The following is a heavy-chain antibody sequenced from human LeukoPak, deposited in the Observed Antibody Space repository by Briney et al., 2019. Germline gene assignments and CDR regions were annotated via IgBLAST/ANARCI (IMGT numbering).Heavy chain of an antibody. CDR3: ARRNRWELLDF. CDR2: IHYSGNT. J-gene: IGHJ4*02. CDR1: GDSVRTNNYY. Sequence: SETLSLTCTVSGDSVRTNNYYWSWIRQPPGEGLEWIGYIHYSGNTNYNTSLKSRVTISVDTSKSQFSLKLGSVTAADTAVYYCARRNRWELLDFWGQGTLVTVSS. D-gene: IGHD1-26*01. V-gene: IGHV4-61*01.